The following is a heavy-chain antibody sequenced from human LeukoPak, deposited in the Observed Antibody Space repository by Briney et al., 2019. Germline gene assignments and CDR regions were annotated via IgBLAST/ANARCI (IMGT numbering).Heavy chain of an antibody. CDR2: IIPIFGTA. Sequence: SVKVSCKASGGTFSSYAISWVRQDPGQGLEWMGGIIPIFGTANYAQKFQGRVTITADESTSTAYMELSSLRSEDTAVYYCASGDSSSWYGGFDYWGQGTLVTVSS. J-gene: IGHJ4*02. CDR3: ASGDSSSWYGGFDY. V-gene: IGHV1-69*13. D-gene: IGHD6-13*01. CDR1: GGTFSSYA.